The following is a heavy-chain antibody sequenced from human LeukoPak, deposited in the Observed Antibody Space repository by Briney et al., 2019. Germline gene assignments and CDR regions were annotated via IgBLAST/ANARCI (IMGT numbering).Heavy chain of an antibody. CDR3: ARVNLRGSNYNWFDP. Sequence: SVKVSCKTSGGTSLSHTFSWVRQAPGQGLEWMGKITPVINTANYAQTFQGRVSIYADKSTTTVYMDLSGLRPDDTAVYYCARVNLRGSNYNWFDPWGQGTRVTVSS. CDR2: ITPVINTA. D-gene: IGHD3-10*01. J-gene: IGHJ5*02. V-gene: IGHV1-69*08. CDR1: GGTSLSHT.